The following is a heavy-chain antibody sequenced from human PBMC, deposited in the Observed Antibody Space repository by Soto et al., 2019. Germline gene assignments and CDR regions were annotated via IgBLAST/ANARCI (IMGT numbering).Heavy chain of an antibody. CDR1: GFNFSTYS. V-gene: IGHV3-21*06. D-gene: IGHD3-22*01. CDR2: ISSSTTYI. J-gene: IGHJ4*02. CDR3: ARYGYCYETSAYSGY. Sequence: GGSLRLSCAASGFNFSTYSMNWVRQAPGKGLEWVSSISSSTTYIYYADSVKGRFTISRDNAKSSLYLQMNSLRAEDTAVYYCARYGYCYETSAYSGYWGQGT.